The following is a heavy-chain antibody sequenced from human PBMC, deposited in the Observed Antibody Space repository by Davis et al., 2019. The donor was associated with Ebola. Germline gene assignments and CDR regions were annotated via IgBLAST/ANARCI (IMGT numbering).Heavy chain of an antibody. V-gene: IGHV4-34*01. CDR3: ARDRVAAAGRWYYYYGMDV. Sequence: SETLSLTCAVYGGSFSGYYWSWIRQPPGKGLEWIGEINHSGSTNYNPSLKSRVTISVDTSKNQFSLKLSSVTAADTAVYYCARDRVAAAGRWYYYYGMDVWGQGILVTVSS. J-gene: IGHJ6*02. CDR2: INHSGST. D-gene: IGHD6-13*01. CDR1: GGSFSGYY.